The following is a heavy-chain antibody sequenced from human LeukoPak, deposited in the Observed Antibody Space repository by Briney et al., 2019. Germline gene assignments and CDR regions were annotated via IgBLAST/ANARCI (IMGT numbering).Heavy chain of an antibody. V-gene: IGHV3-30*02. D-gene: IGHD6-6*01. Sequence: GGSLRLSCAASGFTFSSYGMHWVRQAPGKGLEWVAFIRYDGSNKYYADSVKGRFTISRDNSKNTLYLQMNSLRAEDTAVYYCAKDPLRGQPVWYYFDYWGQGTLVTVSS. CDR3: AKDPLRGQPVWYYFDY. CDR1: GFTFSSYG. CDR2: IRYDGSNK. J-gene: IGHJ4*02.